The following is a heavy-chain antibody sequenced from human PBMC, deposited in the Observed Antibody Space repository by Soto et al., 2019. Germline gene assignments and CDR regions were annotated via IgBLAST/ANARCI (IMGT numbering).Heavy chain of an antibody. V-gene: IGHV1-69*13. Sequence: ASVNVSCKASGGTFSSYAISWVRQAPGQGLEWMGGIIPIFGTANYAQKFQGRVTITADESTSTAYMELSSLRSEDTAVYYCARGGAGWYDGYWGQGTLVTVSS. D-gene: IGHD3-3*01. J-gene: IGHJ4*02. CDR2: IIPIFGTA. CDR3: ARGGAGWYDGY. CDR1: GGTFSSYA.